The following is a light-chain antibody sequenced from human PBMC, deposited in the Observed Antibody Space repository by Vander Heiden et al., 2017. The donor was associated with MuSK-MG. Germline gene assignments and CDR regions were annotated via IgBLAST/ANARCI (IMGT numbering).Light chain of an antibody. V-gene: IGKV1-39*01. CDR1: QSIGNY. CDR2: AAS. CDR3: QQAYNIPYT. Sequence: DIQMTLSPSSLSASVGDRVSITCRASQSIGNYLNWYQHKPGRVPNLLSYAASSLQSGVPSRFYGSGSGTLYTLTISSLQPEDSATYYCQQAYNIPYTFGQGTKLEIK. J-gene: IGKJ2*01.